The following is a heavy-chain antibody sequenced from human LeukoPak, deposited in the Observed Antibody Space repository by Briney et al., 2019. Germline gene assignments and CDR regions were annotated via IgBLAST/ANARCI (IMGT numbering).Heavy chain of an antibody. V-gene: IGHV1-69*13. D-gene: IGHD3-22*01. CDR2: IIPIFGTA. J-gene: IGHJ4*02. CDR3: ARDQDSSGYNPFFDY. Sequence: ASVTVSCKAPGGIFSSYAISWVRQAPGQGLEWMGGIIPIFGTANYAQKFQGRVTITADESTSTAYMELSSLRSEDTAVCYCARDQDSSGYNPFFDYWGQGTLVTVSS. CDR1: GGIFSSYA.